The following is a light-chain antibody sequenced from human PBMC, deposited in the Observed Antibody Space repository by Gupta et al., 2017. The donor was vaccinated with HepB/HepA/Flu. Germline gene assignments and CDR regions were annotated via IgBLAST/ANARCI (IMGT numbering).Light chain of an antibody. Sequence: SYVLTQPSSVSVAPGKPARITCGGDNIGSKSVHWYQQKPGQAPVLVVYDDSDRPSGIPERFSGSNSGNTATLTISRVEAGDEADYYCQVWDTSSDHRVFGGGTKLTVL. CDR2: DDS. J-gene: IGLJ3*02. V-gene: IGLV3-21*03. CDR3: QVWDTSSDHRV. CDR1: NIGSKS.